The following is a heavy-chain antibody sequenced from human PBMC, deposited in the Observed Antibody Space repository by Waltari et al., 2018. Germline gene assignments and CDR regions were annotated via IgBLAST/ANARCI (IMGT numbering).Heavy chain of an antibody. CDR3: VREHSDTYSVDC. D-gene: IGHD1-26*01. CDR2: INGDGSST. Sequence: EVQLVESGGGLVQPGGSLRLSCATSGFTFSSYWMHWDRQAPGKGLVWVSRINGDGSSTSYADSVKGRFTMSRDKDKNTLYLQMNSLRVEDMAVYYCVREHSDTYSVDCWGQGTLVTVSS. J-gene: IGHJ4*02. CDR1: GFTFSSYW. V-gene: IGHV3-74*01.